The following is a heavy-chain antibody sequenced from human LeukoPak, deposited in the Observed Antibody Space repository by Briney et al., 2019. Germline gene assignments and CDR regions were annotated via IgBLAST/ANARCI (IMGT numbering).Heavy chain of an antibody. CDR1: GGSISSGSYY. J-gene: IGHJ4*02. V-gene: IGHV4-61*01. CDR2: IYYSGST. D-gene: IGHD1-26*01. CDR3: AREYGGSLDY. Sequence: SETLSLTCTVSGGSISSGSYYWSWIRQPPGKGLEWIGYIYYSGSTNYNPSLKSRFTISVDTSKNQFSLKLSSVTAADTAVYYCAREYGGSLDYWGQGTLVTVSS.